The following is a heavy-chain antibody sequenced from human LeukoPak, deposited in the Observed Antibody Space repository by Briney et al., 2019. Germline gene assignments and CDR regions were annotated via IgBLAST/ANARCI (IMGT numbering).Heavy chain of an antibody. CDR3: AREGGYGSGSYYRVWFDP. J-gene: IGHJ5*02. Sequence: ASVKVSCKASGYTFTGYYMHWVRQAPGQGLEWMGWINPNSGGTNYAQKFQGRVTMTRDTSISTAYMELSSLRSEDTAVYYCAREGGYGSGSYYRVWFDPWGQGTLVTVSS. V-gene: IGHV1-2*02. CDR2: INPNSGGT. CDR1: GYTFTGYY. D-gene: IGHD3-10*01.